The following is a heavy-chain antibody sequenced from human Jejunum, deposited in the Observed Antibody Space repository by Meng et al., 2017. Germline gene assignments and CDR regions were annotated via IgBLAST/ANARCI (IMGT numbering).Heavy chain of an antibody. CDR1: GGSFSGHY. Sequence: QVTPQQWGAGPVKPSETLSLTCAVYGGSFSGHYWTWIRQPPGKGLEWIGEINDSGSTHYNPSLGSRVTISVDTSKSQFSLKLISVTAADTGVYYCVDSKWSANYWGQGTLVTVSS. V-gene: IGHV4-34*01. CDR3: VDSKWSANY. J-gene: IGHJ4*02. CDR2: INDSGST. D-gene: IGHD3-3*01.